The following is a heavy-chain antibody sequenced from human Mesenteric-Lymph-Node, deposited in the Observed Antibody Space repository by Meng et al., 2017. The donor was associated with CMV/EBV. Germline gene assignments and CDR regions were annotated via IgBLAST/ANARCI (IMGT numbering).Heavy chain of an antibody. CDR1: GFTFSSSW. D-gene: IGHD3-10*01. CDR3: AKSRGVIPNALDY. J-gene: IGHJ4*02. Sequence: GESLKISCAASGFTFSSSWMHWVCQAPEKGLEWVADIKCDGSNKYYADSVKGRFTISRDNSKNTLYLQMNSLRAEDTAVYYCAKSRGVIPNALDYWGQGTLVTVSS. CDR2: IKCDGSNK. V-gene: IGHV3-30*02.